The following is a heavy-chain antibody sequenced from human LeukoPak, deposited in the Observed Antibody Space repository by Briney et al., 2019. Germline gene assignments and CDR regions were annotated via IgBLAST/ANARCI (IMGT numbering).Heavy chain of an antibody. V-gene: IGHV3-20*04. J-gene: IGHJ6*03. CDR3: ARAIPIRHPRDYYYYMDV. CDR2: INWSGGST. Sequence: GGSLRLSCAASGFTFDDYGMIGVREAPGKGLEGVSGINWSGGSTGYADDVKGRFTISRDNAKNSLYLQMNSLRAEDTALYYCARAIPIRHPRDYYYYMDVWGKGTTVTVSS. CDR1: GFTFDDYG. D-gene: IGHD2-2*02.